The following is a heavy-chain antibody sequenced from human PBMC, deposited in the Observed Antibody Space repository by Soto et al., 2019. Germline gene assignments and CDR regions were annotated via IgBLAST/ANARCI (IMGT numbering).Heavy chain of an antibody. J-gene: IGHJ6*02. V-gene: IGHV3-23*01. CDR1: GFTFSAYA. CDR3: AKNRGSGNPMYYDMDV. D-gene: IGHD3-10*01. Sequence: EVQLLESGGGLVQPGGSLRLSCAVSGFTFSAYAMSWVRQAPGKVLEWVSAIKSSGDRTFYADSVQGRFSISRDDSKKTLYLQMDRLRAEDTAVYHCAKNRGSGNPMYYDMDVWGQGTTVTVSS. CDR2: IKSSGDRT.